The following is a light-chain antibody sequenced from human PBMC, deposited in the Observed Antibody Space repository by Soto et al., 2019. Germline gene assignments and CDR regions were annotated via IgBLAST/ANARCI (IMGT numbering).Light chain of an antibody. Sequence: QLVLTQPPSASGTPGQGVTISCSGSGSNIGSNSVFWYQQLPGTAPKLLIYKNDERPSGVPDRFSGSRSGASAFLAISGLRSEDEADYYCAAWDDTLSGRVFGGGTQLTVL. J-gene: IGLJ3*02. CDR2: KND. CDR1: GSNIGSNS. CDR3: AAWDDTLSGRV. V-gene: IGLV1-47*01.